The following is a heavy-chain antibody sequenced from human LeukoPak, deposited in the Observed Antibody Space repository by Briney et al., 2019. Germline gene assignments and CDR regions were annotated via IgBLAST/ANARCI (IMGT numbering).Heavy chain of an antibody. CDR1: GGSISSGSYY. V-gene: IGHV4-61*02. J-gene: IGHJ4*02. CDR3: ARDLIDYGDYGRDY. CDR2: IYTSGST. Sequence: SQTLSLTCTVSGGSISSGSYYWSWIRQPAGKGLEWIGRIYTSGSTNYNPSLKSRVTISVDTSKNQFSLKLSSVTAADTAVYYCARDLIDYGDYGRDYWGQGTLVTVSS. D-gene: IGHD4-17*01.